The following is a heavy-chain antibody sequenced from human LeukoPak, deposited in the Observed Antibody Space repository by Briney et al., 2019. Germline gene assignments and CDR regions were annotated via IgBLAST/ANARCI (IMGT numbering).Heavy chain of an antibody. Sequence: GGSLRLSCAASGFTFNNSAMSWVRQAPGKGLEWVSAISGRGGSTYYADSVKGRFTISRDNSVNTVYLQMNSLRAEDTAVYYCAKLPSAVINPAQHFQHWGQGTLVTVSS. CDR2: ISGRGGST. CDR3: AKLPSAVINPAQHFQH. V-gene: IGHV3-23*01. J-gene: IGHJ1*01. CDR1: GFTFNNSA.